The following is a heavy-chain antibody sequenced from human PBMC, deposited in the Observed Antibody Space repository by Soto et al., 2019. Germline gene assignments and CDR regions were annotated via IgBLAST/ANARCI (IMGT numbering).Heavy chain of an antibody. Sequence: QVQLVESGGGVVQPGRSLRLSCAASGFTFSSYGMHWVRQAPGKGLEWVAVIWYDGSNKYYADSVKGRFTISRDNSKNTLYLQMNSRRAEDTAVYYCARGREARAPIRYLDVWGQGTTVTVSS. V-gene: IGHV3-33*01. J-gene: IGHJ6*02. CDR1: GFTFSSYG. CDR2: IWYDGSNK. CDR3: ARGREARAPIRYLDV. D-gene: IGHD3-9*01.